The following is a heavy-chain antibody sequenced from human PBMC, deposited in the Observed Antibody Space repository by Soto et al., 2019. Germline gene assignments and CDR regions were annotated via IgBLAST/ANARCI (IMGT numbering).Heavy chain of an antibody. V-gene: IGHV4-31*03. CDR3: ARDRLMATAGTARHYFGLDV. Sequence: SETLSLTCTVSGGSIRSGGYYWSWVRQNPRRGLEWIGNIYYSGNTYYNPSLKSRLTISVDTSKNQFSLNLSSVTAADMAVYYCARDRLMATAGTARHYFGLDVWGQGTTVTVSS. J-gene: IGHJ6*02. CDR1: GGSIRSGGYY. CDR2: IYYSGNT. D-gene: IGHD5-18*01.